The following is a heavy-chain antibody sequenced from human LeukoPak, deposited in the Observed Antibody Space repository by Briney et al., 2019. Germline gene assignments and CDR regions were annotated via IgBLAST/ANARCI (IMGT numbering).Heavy chain of an antibody. V-gene: IGHV1-2*02. J-gene: IGHJ4*02. CDR3: ARPRYCSGGSCLDDDY. CDR2: INANTGGT. D-gene: IGHD2-15*01. CDR1: GYTFIGYY. Sequence: ASVKVSCKASGYTFIGYYMHWVRQAPGQGLEWMGWINANTGGTRYAQKFQGRVTLTRDTSISTAYMELSGLRSDDTAVYYCARPRYCSGGSCLDDDYWGQGTLVTVSS.